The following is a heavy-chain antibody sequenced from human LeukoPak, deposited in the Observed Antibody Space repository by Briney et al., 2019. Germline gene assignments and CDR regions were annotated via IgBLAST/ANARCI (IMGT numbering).Heavy chain of an antibody. J-gene: IGHJ3*02. CDR2: IYHSGST. V-gene: IGHV4-30-2*03. CDR3: ARLGGLRGAFDI. D-gene: IGHD3-16*01. Sequence: PSQTLSLTCAVSGGSISSGGYSWGWLRQPPGRGMEWIGYIYHSGSTYYNPSLKSRVTISVATSKNQFSLKLSSVTAADTAVYYCARLGGLRGAFDIWGQGTMVTVSS. CDR1: GGSISSGGYS.